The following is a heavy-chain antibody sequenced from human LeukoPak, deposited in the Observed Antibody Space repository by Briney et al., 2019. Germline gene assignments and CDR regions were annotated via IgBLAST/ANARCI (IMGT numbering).Heavy chain of an antibody. D-gene: IGHD3-22*01. CDR3: AKSDSSGYYYFQCAFDI. J-gene: IGHJ3*02. CDR1: GFTFSSYA. Sequence: GSLRLSCAASGFTFSSYAMHWVRQAPGKGLEWVAVISYDGSNKYYADSVKGRFTISRDNSKNTLYLQMNSLRAEDTAVYYCAKSDSSGYYYFQCAFDIWGQGTMVTVSS. V-gene: IGHV3-30-3*02. CDR2: ISYDGSNK.